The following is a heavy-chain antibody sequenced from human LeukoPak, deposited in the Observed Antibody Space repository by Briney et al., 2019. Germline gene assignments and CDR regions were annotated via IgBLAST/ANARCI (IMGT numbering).Heavy chain of an antibody. Sequence: GRSLRLSCAASGFTFSSYWVNWVRQAPGKGLEWVANIKQDGSEKYYVDSVEGRFSISRDNAKNSLYLQMNSLRAEDTAVYYCARGSIAAAGIFDYWGQGTLVTVSS. D-gene: IGHD6-13*01. CDR3: ARGSIAAAGIFDY. CDR2: IKQDGSEK. J-gene: IGHJ4*02. V-gene: IGHV3-7*04. CDR1: GFTFSSYW.